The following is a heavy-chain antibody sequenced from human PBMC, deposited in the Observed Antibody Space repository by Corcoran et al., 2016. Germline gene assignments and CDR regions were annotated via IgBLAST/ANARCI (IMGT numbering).Heavy chain of an antibody. Sequence: QVQLVESGGGVVQPGRSLRLSCAASGFTFSSSGMHWVRQAPGKGLEWVSVISYDGSNEYYADSVKGRFTLSRDNSKNTLYVQMNSLKAEDTAGDYGVKDLGFVELRYAFDIWGQGTMVTVSS. J-gene: IGHJ3*02. CDR2: ISYDGSNE. CDR3: VKDLGFVELRYAFDI. V-gene: IGHV3-30*18. CDR1: GFTFSSSG. D-gene: IGHD1-7*01.